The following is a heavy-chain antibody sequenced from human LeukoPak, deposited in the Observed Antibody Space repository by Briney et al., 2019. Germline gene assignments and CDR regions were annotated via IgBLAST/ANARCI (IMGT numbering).Heavy chain of an antibody. D-gene: IGHD6-19*01. V-gene: IGHV4-4*07. CDR3: ARDEYSSGWYRSRVSWFDP. CDR1: GGSISSYY. Sequence: SETLSLTCTVSGGSISSYYWSWIRRPAGKGLEWIGRIYTSGSTNYNPSLKSRVTMSVDTSKNQFSLKLSSVTAADTAVYYCARDEYSSGWYRSRVSWFDPWGQGTLVTVSS. CDR2: IYTSGST. J-gene: IGHJ5*02.